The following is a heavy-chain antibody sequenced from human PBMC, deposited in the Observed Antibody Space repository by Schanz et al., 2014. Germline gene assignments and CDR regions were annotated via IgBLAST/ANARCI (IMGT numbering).Heavy chain of an antibody. V-gene: IGHV3-23*01. D-gene: IGHD3-22*01. CDR3: AKQHGVIQQVSDY. J-gene: IGHJ4*02. CDR2: LSGSGAGT. Sequence: EVQLLESGGGLVQPGGSLRLSCAASGFTFSNYAMGWVRQTPGKGLEWVSTLSGSGAGTFYADSVKGRFTISRDNSENTLYLQMNSLRAEDTAVYDCAKQHGVIQQVSDYWGQGTLXTVSS. CDR1: GFTFSNYA.